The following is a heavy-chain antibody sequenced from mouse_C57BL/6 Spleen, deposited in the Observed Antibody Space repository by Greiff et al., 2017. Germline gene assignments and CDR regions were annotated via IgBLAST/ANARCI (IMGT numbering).Heavy chain of an antibody. CDR2: IYPGSGST. CDR1: GYTFTSYR. V-gene: IGHV1-55*01. Sequence: QVQLQQPGAELVKPGASVKMSCKASGYTFTSYRITWVKQRPGQGLEWIGDIYPGSGSTNYNEKFKSKATLTVDTSSSTAYMQLSSLTSEDSAVYYCARGYYGSSSYFDYWGQGTTLTVSS. CDR3: ARGYYGSSSYFDY. D-gene: IGHD1-1*01. J-gene: IGHJ2*01.